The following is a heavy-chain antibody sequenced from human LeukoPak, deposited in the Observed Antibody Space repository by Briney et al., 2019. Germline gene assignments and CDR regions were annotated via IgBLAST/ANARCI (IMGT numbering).Heavy chain of an antibody. J-gene: IGHJ4*02. D-gene: IGHD4-23*01. CDR3: ARSMLRWYRIARDY. CDR1: GGSISSGGYY. V-gene: IGHV4-30-2*01. CDR2: IYHSGST. Sequence: SQTLSLTCTVSGGSISSGGYYWSWIRQPPGKGLEWIGYIYHSGSTYYNPSLKSRVTISVDTSKNQFSLKLSSVTAADTAVYYCARSMLRWYRIARDYWGQGTLVTVSS.